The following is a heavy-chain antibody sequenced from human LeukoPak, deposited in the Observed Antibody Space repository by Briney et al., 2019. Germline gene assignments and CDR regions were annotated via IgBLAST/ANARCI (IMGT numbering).Heavy chain of an antibody. J-gene: IGHJ4*02. CDR3: ARGGSGSGYLYYFDY. CDR1: GYSFTTYF. V-gene: IGHV1-2*02. D-gene: IGHD3-3*01. CDR2: VSPNSGDT. Sequence: ASVTVSCKAAGYSFTTYFIHWVRQAPGQGLEWMGWVSPNSGDTNYAQNFQGSVTMTRDTSISAAYMHLTTLTSDDTAVYYCARGGSGSGYLYYFDYWGQGTLVTVSS.